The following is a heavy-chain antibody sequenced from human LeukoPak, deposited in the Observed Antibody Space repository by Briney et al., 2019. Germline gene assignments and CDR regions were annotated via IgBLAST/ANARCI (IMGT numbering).Heavy chain of an antibody. CDR1: GFSFSDYW. CDR2: INRDGSDK. Sequence: GGSLRLSCAASGFSFSDYWMTWVRQAPGKGLEWVANINRDGSDKYYVDSVKGRFTISRDNAKNSLYLQMNSLRPEDTAVYYCGRDFSLTRLERPFDSWGQGTLVTVSS. CDR3: GRDFSLTRLERPFDS. D-gene: IGHD1-1*01. J-gene: IGHJ4*02. V-gene: IGHV3-7*01.